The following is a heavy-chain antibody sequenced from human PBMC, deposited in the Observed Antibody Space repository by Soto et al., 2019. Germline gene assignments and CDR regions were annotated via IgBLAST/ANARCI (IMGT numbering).Heavy chain of an antibody. J-gene: IGHJ4*02. Sequence: QVQLVESGGGVVQPGRSLRLSCAASGFTFSSYGMHWVRQAPGKGLEWVAVISYDGSNKYYADSVKGRFTSSRDNSKNTLYLQMNSLRAEDTAVYYCSKDRGGGSGWYDYWGQGTLVTVSS. CDR3: SKDRGGGSGWYDY. CDR2: ISYDGSNK. CDR1: GFTFSSYG. V-gene: IGHV3-30*18. D-gene: IGHD6-19*01.